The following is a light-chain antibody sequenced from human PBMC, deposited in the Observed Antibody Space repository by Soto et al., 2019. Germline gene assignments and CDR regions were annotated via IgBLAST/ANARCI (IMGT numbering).Light chain of an antibody. V-gene: IGKV1-39*01. CDR1: HSIRTY. J-gene: IGKJ3*01. CDR2: AAS. Sequence: DIQMTQSPSSLSASVGDRVTISCRTSHSIRTYLNWYQQKLGKAPKVLIYAASNLQSGVPSRFSGSGSGTDFTLTISSLQPEDFATYYCQQGYYTSSPFSPGTKVQI. CDR3: QQGYYTSSP.